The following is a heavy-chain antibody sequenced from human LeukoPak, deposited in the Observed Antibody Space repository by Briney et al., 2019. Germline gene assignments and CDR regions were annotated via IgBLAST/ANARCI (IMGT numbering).Heavy chain of an antibody. Sequence: PGGSLRLSCAASGFTFSSYWMSWVRQAPGKGLEWVGRIKSKTDGGATHYAAPVKGRFTISRDDSKNTLYPQMNSLKTEDTAVYYCTTEAYYYDSGAIKYFDYWGQGTLVTVSS. V-gene: IGHV3-15*01. J-gene: IGHJ4*02. CDR3: TTEAYYYDSGAIKYFDY. D-gene: IGHD3-22*01. CDR1: GFTFSSYW. CDR2: IKSKTDGGAT.